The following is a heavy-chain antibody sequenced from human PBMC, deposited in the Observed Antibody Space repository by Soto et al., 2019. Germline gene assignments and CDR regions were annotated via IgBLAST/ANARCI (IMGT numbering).Heavy chain of an antibody. J-gene: IGHJ4*02. CDR3: ARNIHYSDSSGYYVFDH. Sequence: RLYFAASGFSLSSYSMHWARQAPGKGLDWVAVISYDGSNKYYAVSVKGRFTISRDNSKNTLYLQMNSLRAEDTAVYYCARNIHYSDSSGYYVFDHRGQGTLVTISS. V-gene: IGHV3-30-3*01. D-gene: IGHD3-22*01. CDR2: ISYDGSNK. CDR1: GFSLSSYS.